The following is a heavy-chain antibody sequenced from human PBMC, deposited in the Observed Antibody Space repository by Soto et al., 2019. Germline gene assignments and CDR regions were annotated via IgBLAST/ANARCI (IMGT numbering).Heavy chain of an antibody. CDR2: IKEDGSEK. D-gene: IGHD3-16*02. Sequence: GESLKISCADSGFILRNYWMSWVRQAPGMGLQWVASIKEDGSEKYYVDPVKGRFTISRENAKNSLYLQMNSLRAEDTAVYYCARYRSLDPWGQGILVTVSS. CDR3: ARYRSLDP. J-gene: IGHJ5*02. V-gene: IGHV3-7*03. CDR1: GFILRNYW.